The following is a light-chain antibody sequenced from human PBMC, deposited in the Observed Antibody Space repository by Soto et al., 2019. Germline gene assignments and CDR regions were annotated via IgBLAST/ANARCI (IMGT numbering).Light chain of an antibody. CDR3: CSYAGSYTYV. CDR2: DVS. J-gene: IGLJ1*01. Sequence: QSALTQPASVSGSPGQSITISCTGTSSDVGSSNLVSWYQQHPGKAPKLIIYDVSKRPSGVPDRFSGSKSGKTASLTISGLQAEDEAEYYCCSYAGSYTYVFGTGTKVTVL. CDR1: SSDVGSSNL. V-gene: IGLV2-11*01.